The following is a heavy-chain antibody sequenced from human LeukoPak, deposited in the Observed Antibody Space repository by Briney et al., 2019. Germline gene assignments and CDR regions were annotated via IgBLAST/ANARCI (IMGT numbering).Heavy chain of an antibody. D-gene: IGHD3-10*01. CDR2: IYYSGST. Sequence: PSETLSLTCTVSGGSVSTYYWSWIRQPPGKGLEWIGYIYYSGSTNYNPSLKSRVTISVDTSKNQFSLKLSSVTAADTAVYYCARPRRKADYYDAFDISGQGTMVTVSS. J-gene: IGHJ3*02. CDR1: GGSVSTYY. CDR3: ARPRRKADYYDAFDI. V-gene: IGHV4-59*08.